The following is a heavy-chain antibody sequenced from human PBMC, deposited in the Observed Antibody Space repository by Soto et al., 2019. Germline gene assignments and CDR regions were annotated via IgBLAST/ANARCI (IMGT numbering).Heavy chain of an antibody. CDR1: GFTFSSSG. CDR3: ARGYSHGTNFDY. J-gene: IGHJ4*02. V-gene: IGHV3-33*01. Sequence: LRLSCAASGFTFSSSGMHWVRQAPGKGLEWVAVIWYDGSNKYYAGSAKGRFTIFRDNSKNTLYLQMNSLRVEDTAIYYCARGYSHGTNFDYWGQGTLVTVSS. D-gene: IGHD5-18*01. CDR2: IWYDGSNK.